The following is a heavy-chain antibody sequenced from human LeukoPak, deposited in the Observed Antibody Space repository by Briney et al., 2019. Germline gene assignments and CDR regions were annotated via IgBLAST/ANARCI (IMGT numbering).Heavy chain of an antibody. V-gene: IGHV4-34*01. Sequence: SETLSLTCGVYGGSFSGSYWTWIRQPPGKGLEWIGEISHSGSTNSNPSPKSRIAMSVDTSKKQFSLKLTSVTAADTAVYYCARATDDEFYLYHGMDVWGQGTTVTVSS. CDR1: GGSFSGSY. CDR3: ARATDDEFYLYHGMDV. CDR2: ISHSGST. D-gene: IGHD3-16*01. J-gene: IGHJ6*02.